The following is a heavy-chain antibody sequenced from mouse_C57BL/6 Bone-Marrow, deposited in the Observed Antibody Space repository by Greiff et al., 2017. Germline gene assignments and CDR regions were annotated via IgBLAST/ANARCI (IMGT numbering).Heavy chain of an antibody. CDR2: IYPRSGNT. CDR3: ARRTTVVPLDY. J-gene: IGHJ2*01. Sequence: VKLQESGAELARPGASVKLSCKASGYTFTSYGISWVKQSTGQGLEWIGEIYPRSGNTYYNEKFKGKATMTADKSSSTAYMELRSLTSEDSAVYFCARRTTVVPLDYWGQGTTRTVSS. CDR1: GYTFTSYG. D-gene: IGHD1-1*01. V-gene: IGHV1-81*01.